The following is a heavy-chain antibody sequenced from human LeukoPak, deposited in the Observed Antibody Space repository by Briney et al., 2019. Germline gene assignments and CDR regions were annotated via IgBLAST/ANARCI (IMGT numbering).Heavy chain of an antibody. CDR2: INHSGST. CDR1: GGSISSYY. V-gene: IGHV4-34*01. J-gene: IGHJ5*02. Sequence: SETLSLTCTVSGGSISSYYWSWIRQPPGKGLEWIGEINHSGSTNYNPSLKSRVTISVDTSKNQFSLKLSSVTAADTAVYYCAREVDAAAAYNWFDPWGQGTLVTVSS. D-gene: IGHD2-2*01. CDR3: AREVDAAAAYNWFDP.